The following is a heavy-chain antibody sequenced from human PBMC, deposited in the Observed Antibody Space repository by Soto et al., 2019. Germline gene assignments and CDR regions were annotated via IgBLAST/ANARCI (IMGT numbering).Heavy chain of an antibody. CDR2: INSDGSSR. Sequence: EVQLVESGGGLVQPGGSLRLSCAASGFTFSSHWMHWVRQAPGKGLVWVSRINSDGSSRNYADSVKGRFTISRDNAKNTLYMQMNSLRPEETAVYYCARGGHSSGWYEVYWGQGTLVTVSS. D-gene: IGHD6-19*01. V-gene: IGHV3-74*01. CDR1: GFTFSSHW. CDR3: ARGGHSSGWYEVY. J-gene: IGHJ4*02.